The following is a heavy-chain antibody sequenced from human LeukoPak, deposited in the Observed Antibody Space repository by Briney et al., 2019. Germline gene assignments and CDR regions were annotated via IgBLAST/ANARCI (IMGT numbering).Heavy chain of an antibody. CDR1: GFTFSSYG. CDR2: IWYDGSNK. V-gene: IGHV3-33*06. Sequence: GGSLTLSCAASGFTFSSYGMHWVRQAPGKGLEWVAVIWYDGSNKYYADSVKGRFTISRDNSKNTLYLQMNSLRAEDTAVYYCANLAVAGAIDYWGQGTLVTVSS. D-gene: IGHD6-19*01. CDR3: ANLAVAGAIDY. J-gene: IGHJ4*02.